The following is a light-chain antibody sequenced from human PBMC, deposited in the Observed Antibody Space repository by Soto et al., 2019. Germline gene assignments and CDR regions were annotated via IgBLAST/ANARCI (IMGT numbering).Light chain of an antibody. CDR3: QQYGSSAIT. Sequence: EIVLTQSPGTLSLSPRERATLSCRAGQSVSSSYLAWYQQKPGQAPRLLIYGASSRATGIPDRFSGSGSGTDFTLTISRLEPEDFAVYYCQQYGSSAITFGQGTRLEIK. J-gene: IGKJ5*01. CDR1: QSVSSSY. V-gene: IGKV3-20*01. CDR2: GAS.